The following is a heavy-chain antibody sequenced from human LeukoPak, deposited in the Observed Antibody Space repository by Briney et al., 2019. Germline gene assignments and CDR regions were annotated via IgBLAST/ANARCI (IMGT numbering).Heavy chain of an antibody. D-gene: IGHD5-18*01. CDR2: IKQDGSEK. Sequence: QAGGSLRLSCAASGFTFSSYWMSWVRQAPGKGLEWVANIKQDGSEKYYVDSVKGRFTISRDNAKNSLYLQMNSLRAEDTAVYXXXXXXXVQGYSYGEDYWGQGTLVTVSS. J-gene: IGHJ4*02. CDR3: XXXXXVQGYSYGEDY. CDR1: GFTFSSYW. V-gene: IGHV3-7*01.